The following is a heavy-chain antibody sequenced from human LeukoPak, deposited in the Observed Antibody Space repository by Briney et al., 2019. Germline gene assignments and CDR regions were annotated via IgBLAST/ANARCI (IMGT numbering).Heavy chain of an antibody. CDR3: ASPPVEMATIDAFDI. CDR1: GGSFSGYY. V-gene: IGHV4-34*01. J-gene: IGHJ3*02. Sequence: SETLSLTCAVYGGSFSGYYWSWLRQPPGKGLEWIGEINHSGSTNYNPSLKSRVTISVDTSKNQFSLKLSSVTAADTAVYYCASPPVEMATIDAFDIWGQGTMVTVSS. D-gene: IGHD5-24*01. CDR2: INHSGST.